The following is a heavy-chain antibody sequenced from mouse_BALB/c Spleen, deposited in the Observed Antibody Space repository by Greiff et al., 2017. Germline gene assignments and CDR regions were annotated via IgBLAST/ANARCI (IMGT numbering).Heavy chain of an antibody. CDR3: ARDQRLRHYYAMDD. CDR2: INSNGGST. CDR1: GFTFSSYG. V-gene: IGHV5-6-3*01. Sequence: EVKLVESGGGLVQPGGSLKLSCAASGFTFSSYGMSWVRQTPDKRLELVATINSNGGSTYYPDSVKGRFTISRDNAKNTLYLQMSSLKSEDTAMYYCARDQRLRHYYAMDDWGQGTTVTVSS. J-gene: IGHJ4*01. D-gene: IGHD1-2*01.